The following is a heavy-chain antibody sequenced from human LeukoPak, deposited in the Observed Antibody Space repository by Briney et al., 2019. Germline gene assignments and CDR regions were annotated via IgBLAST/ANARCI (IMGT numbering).Heavy chain of an antibody. J-gene: IGHJ4*02. CDR1: GYTFTSYG. Sequence: ASVKVSCKASGYTFTSYGISWVRRAPGQGLEWMGWINPNSGGTNYAQKFKGRVTMTRDTSISTASMELTRLTSDDSAVYYCAREQAVGDRHQKLFDYWGQGTLVTVSS. CDR3: AREQAVGDRHQKLFDY. V-gene: IGHV1-2*02. D-gene: IGHD3-10*01. CDR2: INPNSGGT.